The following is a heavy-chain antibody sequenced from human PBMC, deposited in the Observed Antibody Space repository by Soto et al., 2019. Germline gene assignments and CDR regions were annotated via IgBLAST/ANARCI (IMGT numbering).Heavy chain of an antibody. CDR1: GFTFSSYG. CDR3: AKKSGPITTTPFYYYYYMDV. CDR2: IGGSGGST. D-gene: IGHD1-26*01. J-gene: IGHJ6*03. V-gene: IGHV3-23*01. Sequence: TGGSLRLSCAASGFTFSSYGMTWVRQAPGKGLEWVSTIGGSGGSTHYTDSVKGRFTISRDNSKSTLYLQMNSLRAEDTAVYYCAKKSGPITTTPFYYYYYMDVWGKGTTVTVSS.